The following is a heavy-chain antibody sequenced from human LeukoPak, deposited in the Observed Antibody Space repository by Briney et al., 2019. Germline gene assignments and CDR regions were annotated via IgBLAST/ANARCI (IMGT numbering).Heavy chain of an antibody. CDR2: ISSSSSTI. J-gene: IGHJ4*02. CDR3: AREGCSGGSCYWRFDY. D-gene: IGHD2-15*01. V-gene: IGHV3-48*01. CDR1: GFTFSSYS. Sequence: SGGSLRLSCAASGFTFSSYSMNWLRQAPGKGLEWVSYISSSSSTIYYADSVKGRFTISRDNAKNSLYLQMNSLRAEDTAVYYCAREGCSGGSCYWRFDYWGQGTLVTVSS.